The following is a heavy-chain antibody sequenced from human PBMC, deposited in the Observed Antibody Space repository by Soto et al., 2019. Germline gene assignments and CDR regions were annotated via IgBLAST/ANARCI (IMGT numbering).Heavy chain of an antibody. J-gene: IGHJ3*02. CDR1: GGSISRSSYY. V-gene: IGHV4-39*02. CDR2: IYYSGST. Sequence: SETRSLTCTVSGGSISRSSYYWGWIRQPPGKGLEWIGSIYYSGSTYYNPSLKSRVTISVDTSKNQFSLKLSSVTAADTAVYYCAREKYSYGGPDAFDIWGQGTMVTVSS. D-gene: IGHD5-18*01. CDR3: AREKYSYGGPDAFDI.